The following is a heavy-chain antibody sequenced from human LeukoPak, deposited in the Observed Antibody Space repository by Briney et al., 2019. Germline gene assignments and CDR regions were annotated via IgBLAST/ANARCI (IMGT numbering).Heavy chain of an antibody. J-gene: IGHJ4*02. CDR3: AKDRFYDSSGYLDY. V-gene: IGHV3-9*03. D-gene: IGHD3-22*01. CDR2: ISWNSGSI. CDR1: GFTFDDYA. Sequence: GGSLRLSCAASGFTFDDYAMHWVRQAPGKGLEWVSGISWNSGSIGYADSVKGRFTISRDNAKNSLYLQMNSLRAEDMALYYCAKDRFYDSSGYLDYWGQGTLVTVSS.